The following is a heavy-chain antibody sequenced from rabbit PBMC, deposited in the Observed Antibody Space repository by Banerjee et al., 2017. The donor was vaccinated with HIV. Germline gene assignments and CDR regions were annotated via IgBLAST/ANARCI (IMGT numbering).Heavy chain of an antibody. Sequence: QSLEESGGDLVKPGTSLTLTCTASGFSFSSSYWICWVRQAPGKGLEWIACISGGSSGSTGYASWAKGRFTISKTSSTTVTLQMTSLTAADTATYFCARDPYAIATAYTVALWGQGTLVTVS. D-gene: IGHD6-1*01. J-gene: IGHJ3*01. CDR1: GFSFSSSYW. CDR3: ARDPYAIATAYTVAL. V-gene: IGHV1S40*01. CDR2: ISGGSSGST.